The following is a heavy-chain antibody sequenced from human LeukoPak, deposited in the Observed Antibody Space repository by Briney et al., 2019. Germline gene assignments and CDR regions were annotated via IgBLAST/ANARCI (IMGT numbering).Heavy chain of an antibody. CDR2: IRHDGRNK. CDR3: TRLYFYGSGDFSRFDP. D-gene: IGHD3-10*01. J-gene: IGHJ5*02. V-gene: IGHV3-30*02. Sequence: PGGSLRLSCAASGFTFSSYGMHWVRQAPGKGLEWVAFIRHDGRNKYYADSVKGRFTISRDNSKNTLYLQMNSLKTEDTAVYYCTRLYFYGSGDFSRFDPWGQGTLVTVSS. CDR1: GFTFSSYG.